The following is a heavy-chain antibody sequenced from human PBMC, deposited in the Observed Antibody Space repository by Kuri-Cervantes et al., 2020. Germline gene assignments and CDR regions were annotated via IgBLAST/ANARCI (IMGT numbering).Heavy chain of an antibody. CDR2: ISYDANNK. Sequence: GESLKISCAASGFTFSRYAMHWVRQAPGKGLEWVALISYDANNKYYVDSVKGRFTISRDNAKNTLYLQMNSLRAEDTAVYYCARDLGIVVVPAASAWGQGTLVTVSS. V-gene: IGHV3-30-3*01. CDR1: GFTFSRYA. D-gene: IGHD2-2*01. J-gene: IGHJ4*02. CDR3: ARDLGIVVVPAASA.